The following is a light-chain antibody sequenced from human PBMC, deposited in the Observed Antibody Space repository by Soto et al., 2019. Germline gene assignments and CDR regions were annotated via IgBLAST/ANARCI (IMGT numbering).Light chain of an antibody. CDR1: QGISSY. CDR2: AAS. V-gene: IGKV1-8*01. CDR3: QQYYSYPLT. J-gene: IGKJ4*01. Sequence: IQMTQSPCSLSASVGDRVTITCRASQGISSYLAWYQQKPGKTPKLLIYAASTLQSGVPSRFSGSGSGTDFTLTISCLQSEDFATYYCQQYYSYPLTFGGGTKVDIK.